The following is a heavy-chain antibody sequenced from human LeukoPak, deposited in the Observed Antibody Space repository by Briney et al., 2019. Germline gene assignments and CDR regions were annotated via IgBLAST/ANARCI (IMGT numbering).Heavy chain of an antibody. V-gene: IGHV3-23*01. CDR3: AKGRWFNYDSSGHFEN. J-gene: IGHJ4*02. CDR1: GFTFSSYA. D-gene: IGHD3-22*01. CDR2: IGGTGGST. Sequence: GGSLRLSCAASGFTFSSYAMNWVRQAPGKGLEWVSGIGGTGGSTYYADSVRGRFTISRDNPKNTLYLQINSLRAEDTAVFYCAKGRWFNYDSSGHFENWGQGTVVTVTS.